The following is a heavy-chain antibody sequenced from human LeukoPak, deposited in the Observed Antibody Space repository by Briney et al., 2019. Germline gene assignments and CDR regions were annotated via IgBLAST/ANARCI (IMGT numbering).Heavy chain of an antibody. D-gene: IGHD3-10*01. CDR3: ASGLIDYFDY. CDR1: GYTFTSYY. J-gene: IGHJ4*02. CDR2: INPSGGST. Sequence: ASVKVSCKASGYTFTSYYMHWVRQAPGQGLERMGIINPSGGSTSYAQKFQGRVTITADKSTSTAYMELSSLRSEDTAVYYCASGLIDYFDYWGQGTLVTVSS. V-gene: IGHV1-46*01.